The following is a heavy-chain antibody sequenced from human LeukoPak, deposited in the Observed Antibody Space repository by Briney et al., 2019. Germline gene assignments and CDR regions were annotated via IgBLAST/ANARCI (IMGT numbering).Heavy chain of an antibody. D-gene: IGHD5-12*01. Sequence: GGSLRLSCAASGFTFFTFSSYGMHWVRQAPGKGLEWVAFIRYDGSNKYYADSVKGRFTISRDNSKNTLFVEMNSLRAEDTAVYYCAKDLYNGYHTSGAPGAMDVWGKGTTVTVSS. J-gene: IGHJ6*03. V-gene: IGHV3-30*02. CDR3: AKDLYNGYHTSGAPGAMDV. CDR1: GFTFFTFSSYG. CDR2: IRYDGSNK.